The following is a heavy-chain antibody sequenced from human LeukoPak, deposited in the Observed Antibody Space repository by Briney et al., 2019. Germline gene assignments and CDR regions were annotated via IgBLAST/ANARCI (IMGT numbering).Heavy chain of an antibody. CDR2: IWYDGSNK. J-gene: IGHJ4*02. CDR3: AREEMATIDY. CDR1: GFTFSSYG. Sequence: AGRSLRLSCAASGFTFSSYGMHWVRQAPGKGLEWVAVIWYDGSNKYYADSVKGRFTISRDNAKNTLYLQMKSLRAEDTAVYYCAREEMATIDYWGQGTLVTVSS. D-gene: IGHD5-24*01. V-gene: IGHV3-33*01.